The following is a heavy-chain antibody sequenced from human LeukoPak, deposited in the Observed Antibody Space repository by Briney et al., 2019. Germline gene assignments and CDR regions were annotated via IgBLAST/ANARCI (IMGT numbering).Heavy chain of an antibody. CDR3: AGSKRRGDLLDY. V-gene: IGHV1-2*02. D-gene: IGHD2-21*02. CDR1: GYTFADYY. J-gene: IGHJ4*02. CDR2: INPKTNGT. Sequence: ASVKVSCKASGYTFADYYVHWVRQALGQGLEWMGWINPKTNGTNFALKFLGRVTMTRDTSISTAYMELTSLRSDDTALYYCAGSKRRGDLLDYWGQGILVTVSS.